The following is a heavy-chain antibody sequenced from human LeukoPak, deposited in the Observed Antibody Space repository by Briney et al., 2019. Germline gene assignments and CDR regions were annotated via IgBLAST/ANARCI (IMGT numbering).Heavy chain of an antibody. CDR3: AKDDGWLYYND. J-gene: IGHJ4*02. D-gene: IGHD3-10*01. CDR2: ISPGGEIH. Sequence: PGGTLRLSCAASVFTFRRHGMNWVRQAPGKGLEWVSGISPGGEIHYYADSVKGRFTIFRDNSKDTVSLQMHSLRADDTASYYCAKDDGWLYYNDWGQGTLVTVSS. V-gene: IGHV3-23*01. CDR1: VFTFRRHG.